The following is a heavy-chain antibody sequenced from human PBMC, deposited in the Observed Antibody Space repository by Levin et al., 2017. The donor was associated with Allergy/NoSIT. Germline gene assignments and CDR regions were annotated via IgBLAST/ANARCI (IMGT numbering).Heavy chain of an antibody. J-gene: IGHJ6*02. V-gene: IGHV3-74*03. CDR2: LHTDGSGT. CDR1: GFTFSSYA. Sequence: SCAASGFTFSSYAMHWVRQPPGKGLEWVSRLHTDGSGTTYADSVKGRFTISRDNAKNTLHLQMSSLRAEDTAVYYCARGNYYGLDVWGQGTTVTVSS. D-gene: IGHD3-10*01. CDR3: ARGNYYGLDV.